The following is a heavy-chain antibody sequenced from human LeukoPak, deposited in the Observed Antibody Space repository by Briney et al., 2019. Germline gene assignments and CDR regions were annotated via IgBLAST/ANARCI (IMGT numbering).Heavy chain of an antibody. Sequence: ASVKVSCKASGGTFISYAISWVRQAPGQGLEWMGGIIPIFGTANYAQKFQGRVTITADVSTSTAYMELSSLRSEDTAVYYCARELLYSSGWYYFDYWGQGTLVTVSS. J-gene: IGHJ4*02. CDR2: IIPIFGTA. D-gene: IGHD6-19*01. CDR1: GGTFISYA. CDR3: ARELLYSSGWYYFDY. V-gene: IGHV1-69*13.